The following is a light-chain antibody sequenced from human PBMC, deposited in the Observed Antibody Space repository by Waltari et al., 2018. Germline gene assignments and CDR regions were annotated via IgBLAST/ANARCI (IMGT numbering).Light chain of an antibody. J-gene: IGLJ3*02. CDR3: SSYMNSSLV. CDR2: VGS. Sequence: QSALTQPASVSGSPGQSITISCTGTSSDIGGYKYVSWYQQHPGKAPKLMIYVGSNRPSGVSNRFSGSKSGSTASLTISGLQSEDEADYYCSSYMNSSLVFGAGTKVTVL. CDR1: SSDIGGYKY. V-gene: IGLV2-14*01.